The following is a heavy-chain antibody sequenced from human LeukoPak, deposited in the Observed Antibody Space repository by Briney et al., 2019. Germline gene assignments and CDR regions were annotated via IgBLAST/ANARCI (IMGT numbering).Heavy chain of an antibody. J-gene: IGHJ4*02. V-gene: IGHV3-53*01. CDR1: GFTVSSNS. CDR2: IYSDNT. Sequence: GGSLRLSCTVSGFTVSSNSMSWVRQAPGKGLEWVSFIYSDNTHYSDSVKDRFSISRDNTQNSLSLRMNSLRAEDTAVYYCVREAAATLFDYWGQGTLVTVSS. D-gene: IGHD1-26*01. CDR3: VREAAATLFDY.